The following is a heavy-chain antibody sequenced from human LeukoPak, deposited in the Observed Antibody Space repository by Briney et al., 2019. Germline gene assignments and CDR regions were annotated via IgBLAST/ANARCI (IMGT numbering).Heavy chain of an antibody. V-gene: IGHV3-7*01. J-gene: IGHJ4*02. D-gene: IGHD1-7*01. Sequence: GGSLRLSCAASGFTFSNNWMTWVRQAPGKGPEWVANIKQDGSERNYVDSVKGRFTNARDNTKNSLYLQMTSLRGEDTAVYYCASRAGKPGNTPWCFDYWGQGALVTVSS. CDR2: IKQDGSER. CDR1: GFTFSNNW. CDR3: ASRAGKPGNTPWCFDY.